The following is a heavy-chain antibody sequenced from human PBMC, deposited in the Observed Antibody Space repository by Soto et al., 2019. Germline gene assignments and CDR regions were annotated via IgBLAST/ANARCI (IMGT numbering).Heavy chain of an antibody. D-gene: IGHD6-13*01. CDR3: ARHPERIAQIGWFDP. Sequence: GGSLRLSCAGSGFTFSSYSMSWVRQAPGKGLEWVSYISSSSSTIYYADSVKGRFTISRDNAKNSLYLQMNSLRAEDTAVYYCARHPERIAQIGWFDPWGQGTLVTVSS. CDR1: GFTFSSYS. J-gene: IGHJ5*02. V-gene: IGHV3-48*01. CDR2: ISSSSSTI.